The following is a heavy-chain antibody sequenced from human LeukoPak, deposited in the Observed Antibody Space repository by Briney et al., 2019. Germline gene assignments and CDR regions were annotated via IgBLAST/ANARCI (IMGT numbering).Heavy chain of an antibody. J-gene: IGHJ6*03. D-gene: IGHD6-19*01. CDR1: GGSISGYY. Sequence: SETLSLTCSVFGGSISGYYWSWIRQPPGKGLEWIGEINHSGSTNYNPSLKSRVTISVDTSKNQFSLKLSSVTAADTAVYYCASNRLASAPYYYYYMDVWGKGTTVTVSS. V-gene: IGHV4-34*01. CDR2: INHSGST. CDR3: ASNRLASAPYYYYYMDV.